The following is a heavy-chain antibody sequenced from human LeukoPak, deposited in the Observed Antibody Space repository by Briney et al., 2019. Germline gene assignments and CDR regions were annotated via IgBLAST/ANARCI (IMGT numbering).Heavy chain of an antibody. Sequence: GGSLRLSCAASGFTFSSYWMSWVRQAPGKGLEWVANIKQDRSEEYYVDSVKGRFTISRDNAKNSLYLQMNSLRAEDTAVYFCARDSIWDYGDPYLDYWGQGNLVTVSS. J-gene: IGHJ4*02. CDR1: GFTFSSYW. CDR3: ARDSIWDYGDPYLDY. CDR2: IKQDRSEE. V-gene: IGHV3-7*01. D-gene: IGHD4-17*01.